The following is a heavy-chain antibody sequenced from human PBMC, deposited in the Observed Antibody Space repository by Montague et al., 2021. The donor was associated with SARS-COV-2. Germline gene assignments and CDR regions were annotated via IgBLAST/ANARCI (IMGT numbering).Heavy chain of an antibody. Sequence: SETLSPTRHVYGASFSGYYWSWVRQSPGKGLEWIGEVIHSGTTNYNPSLKGRVTISIDSSNNRFSLRLTSLTAADTGVYYCASGEFFYYGSGNYYRSALDDWGQGTTVTVSS. CDR3: ASGEFFYYGSGNYYRSALDD. CDR2: VIHSGTT. D-gene: IGHD3-10*01. J-gene: IGHJ6*02. CDR1: GASFSGYY. V-gene: IGHV4-34*12.